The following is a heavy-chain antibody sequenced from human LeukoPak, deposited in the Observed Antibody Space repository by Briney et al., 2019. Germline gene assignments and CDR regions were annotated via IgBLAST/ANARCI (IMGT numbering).Heavy chain of an antibody. CDR1: GFTFTTYA. V-gene: IGHV3-23*01. CDR2: IAGCGGIT. Sequence: TLSLSCAVSGFTFTTYAMSWVGQAPGNGLGWFTAIAGCGGITYCAASGTCRFTISRPNSSNRLSLQMNSLRAEATAVYYCSKDVGYSSSCSDYWGQGTLVTVSS. CDR3: SKDVGYSSSCSDY. D-gene: IGHD6-13*01. J-gene: IGHJ4*02.